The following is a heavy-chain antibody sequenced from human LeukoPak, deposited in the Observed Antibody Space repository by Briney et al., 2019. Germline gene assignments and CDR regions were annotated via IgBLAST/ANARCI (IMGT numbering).Heavy chain of an antibody. V-gene: IGHV3-66*02. CDR2: IYSGGST. Sequence: GGSLRLSCAASGFTFSSDSMNWVRQAPGKGLEWVSVIYSGGSTYYADSVKGRFTISRDNSKNTLYLQMNSLRAEDTAVYYCARPLDYWGQGTLVTVSS. CDR1: GFTFSSDS. CDR3: ARPLDY. J-gene: IGHJ4*02.